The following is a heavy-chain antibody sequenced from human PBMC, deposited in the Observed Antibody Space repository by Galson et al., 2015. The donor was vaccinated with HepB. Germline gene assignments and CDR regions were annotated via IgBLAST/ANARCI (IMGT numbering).Heavy chain of an antibody. V-gene: IGHV3-30*04. CDR1: GFTFSSYA. CDR2: ISYDGSNK. J-gene: IGHJ4*02. D-gene: IGHD5-12*01. CDR3: AREERGYSGYHFDY. Sequence: SLRLSCAASGFTFSSYAMHWVRQAPGKGLEWVAVISYDGSNKYYADSVKGRFTISRDNSKNTLYLQMNSLRAEDTAVYYCAREERGYSGYHFDYWGQGTLVTVSS.